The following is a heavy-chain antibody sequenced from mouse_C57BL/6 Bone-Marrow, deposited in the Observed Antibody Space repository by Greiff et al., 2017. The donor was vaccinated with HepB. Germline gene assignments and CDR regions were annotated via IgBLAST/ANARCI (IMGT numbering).Heavy chain of an antibody. Sequence: VQLQQSGAELARPGASVKLSCKASGYTFTSYGISWVKQRTGQGLEWIGEIYPRSGNTYYNEKFKGKATLTADKSSSTAYMELRSLTSEDSAVYFCALITTVVAFYYFDYRGQGTTLTVSS. D-gene: IGHD1-1*01. J-gene: IGHJ2*01. CDR2: IYPRSGNT. V-gene: IGHV1-81*01. CDR3: ALITTVVAFYYFDY. CDR1: GYTFTSYG.